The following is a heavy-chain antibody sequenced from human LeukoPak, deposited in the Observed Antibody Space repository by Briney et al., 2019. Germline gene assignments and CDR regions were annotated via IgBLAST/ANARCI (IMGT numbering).Heavy chain of an antibody. J-gene: IGHJ4*02. Sequence: GGSLRLSCAASGFTFSNAWVSWVRQAPGKGLEWVGRIKSKTDGGTTDYAAPVKGRFTISRDDSKNTLYLQMNSLRAEDTAVYYCAKGRDSSSSIDHGFDYWGQGTLVTVSS. CDR2: IKSKTDGGTT. CDR1: GFTFSNAW. CDR3: AKGRDSSSSIDHGFDY. V-gene: IGHV3-15*01. D-gene: IGHD6-6*01.